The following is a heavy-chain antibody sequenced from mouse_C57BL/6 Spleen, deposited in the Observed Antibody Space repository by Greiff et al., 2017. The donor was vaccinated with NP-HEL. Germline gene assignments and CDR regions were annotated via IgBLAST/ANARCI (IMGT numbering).Heavy chain of an antibody. CDR2: IDPSDSYT. V-gene: IGHV1-69*01. Sequence: QVQLKQPGAELVMPGASVKLSCKASGYTFISYWMHWVKQRPGQGLEWIGEIDPSDSYTNYNQKFKGKSTLTVDKSSSTAYMQLSSLTSEDSAVYYCAREATTVVATSYFDYWGQGTSLTVSS. CDR1: GYTFISYW. D-gene: IGHD1-1*01. CDR3: AREATTVVATSYFDY. J-gene: IGHJ2*02.